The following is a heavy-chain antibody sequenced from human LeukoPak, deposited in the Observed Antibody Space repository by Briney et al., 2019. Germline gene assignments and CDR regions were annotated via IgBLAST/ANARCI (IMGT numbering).Heavy chain of an antibody. D-gene: IGHD6-19*01. J-gene: IGHJ4*02. Sequence: ASVKVSCKXSGYTFTGYYMHWVRQAPGQGLEWMGRINPNSGGTNYAQKFQGRVTMTRDTSISTAYMELSRLRSDDTAVYYCARVGIAVAGNPFDYWGQGTLVTVSS. V-gene: IGHV1-2*06. CDR2: INPNSGGT. CDR1: GYTFTGYY. CDR3: ARVGIAVAGNPFDY.